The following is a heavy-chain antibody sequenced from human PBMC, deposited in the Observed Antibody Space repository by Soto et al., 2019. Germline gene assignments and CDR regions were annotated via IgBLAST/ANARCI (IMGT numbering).Heavy chain of an antibody. CDR3: ARGSTDYPTYIDY. CDR1: GGSITSVGYS. D-gene: IGHD2-8*02. V-gene: IGHV4-30-2*01. J-gene: IGHJ4*02. Sequence: PSETLSLTCAVSGGSITSVGYSWSWIRQAPGKGLGWLGYIYQSGSAYYNPSLKSRVTISIDKSKNQFSLKLISVTAADTAVYYCARGSTDYPTYIDYWGQGTLVTVS. CDR2: IYQSGSA.